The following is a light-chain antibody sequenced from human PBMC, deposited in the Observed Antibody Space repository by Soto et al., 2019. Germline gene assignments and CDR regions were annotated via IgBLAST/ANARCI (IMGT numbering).Light chain of an antibody. CDR3: QQYNNWPRT. CDR1: QSVGSD. CDR2: GAS. V-gene: IGKV3-15*01. J-gene: IGKJ1*01. Sequence: EIMMTQSPVTLSVSPGERATLSCRASQSVGSDLAWYQQKPGQAPRLLIYGASTRATGIPVRFSGSGSGTEFTLTISSLQSVDFAVYYCQQYNNWPRTFGQGTKVEIK.